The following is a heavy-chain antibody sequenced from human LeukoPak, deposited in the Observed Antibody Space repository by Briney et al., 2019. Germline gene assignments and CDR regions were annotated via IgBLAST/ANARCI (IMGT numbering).Heavy chain of an antibody. D-gene: IGHD3-3*01. CDR1: GGSISSRYGY. V-gene: IGHV4-39*01. CDR3: ARRSDLWSGFRSDYYYMDV. Sequence: KPSETLSLTCAVSGGSISSRYGYWGWIRQPPGKGLEWIGSVYYSGTTYYNPSLKSRVIISVDTSKRQFSLSLTSVTAADTAVYYCARRSDLWSGFRSDYYYMDVWGNGTTVIVSS. CDR2: VYYSGTT. J-gene: IGHJ6*03.